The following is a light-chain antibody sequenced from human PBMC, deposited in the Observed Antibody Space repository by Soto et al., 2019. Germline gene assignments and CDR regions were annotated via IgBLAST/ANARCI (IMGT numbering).Light chain of an antibody. V-gene: IGKV1-5*03. Sequence: DIQMTQSPSTLSASVGDRVTITCRASQSIDGWLAWYQQKPGKAPKLLMYKASSLESGVPSRFSGSGSETEFTLTISSLQPDDFATYYCQHYKSYPWTFGQGTKVDIK. CDR1: QSIDGW. CDR2: KAS. CDR3: QHYKSYPWT. J-gene: IGKJ1*01.